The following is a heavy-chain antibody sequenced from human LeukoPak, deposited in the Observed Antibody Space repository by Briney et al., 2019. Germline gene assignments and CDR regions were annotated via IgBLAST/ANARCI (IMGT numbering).Heavy chain of an antibody. Sequence: PGGSLRLSCAASGFTVSSNYMSWVRQAAGKGLEWVSVIYSGGSTYYADSVKGRFTISRDNSKNTLYLQMNSLRAEDTAVYYCASQSRDGYNFHYWGQGTLVTVSS. V-gene: IGHV3-53*01. D-gene: IGHD5-24*01. CDR3: ASQSRDGYNFHY. CDR1: GFTVSSNY. CDR2: IYSGGST. J-gene: IGHJ4*02.